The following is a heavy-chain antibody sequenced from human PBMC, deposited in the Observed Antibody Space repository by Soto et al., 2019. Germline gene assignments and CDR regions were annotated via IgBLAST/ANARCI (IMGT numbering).Heavy chain of an antibody. Sequence: SETLSLTCAVYGGSFSGYYWSWIRQPPGKGLEWIGEINHSGSTNYNPSLKSRVTISVDTSKNQFSLKLSSVTAADTAVYYCARRTSYYDFWSGYSGWFDPWGQGTLVTVSS. D-gene: IGHD3-3*01. CDR1: GGSFSGYY. CDR3: ARRTSYYDFWSGYSGWFDP. CDR2: INHSGST. J-gene: IGHJ5*02. V-gene: IGHV4-34*01.